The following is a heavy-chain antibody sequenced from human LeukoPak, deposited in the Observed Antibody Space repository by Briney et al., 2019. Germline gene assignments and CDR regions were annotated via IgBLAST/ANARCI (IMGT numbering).Heavy chain of an antibody. CDR2: ISYDGSNK. CDR1: GFTFSSYG. D-gene: IGHD1-26*01. J-gene: IGHJ4*02. Sequence: GRSLRLSCAASGFTFSSYGMHWVRQAPGKGLEWVAVISYDGSNKYYADSVKGRFTISRDNSKNTLYLQMNSLRAEDTAVYYCARERVGATAAFDYWGQGTLVTVSS. V-gene: IGHV3-30*03. CDR3: ARERVGATAAFDY.